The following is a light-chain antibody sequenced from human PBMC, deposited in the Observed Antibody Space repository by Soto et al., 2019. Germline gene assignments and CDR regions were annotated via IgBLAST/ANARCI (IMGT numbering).Light chain of an antibody. CDR3: CSYAGGYTNYV. V-gene: IGLV2-11*01. J-gene: IGLJ1*01. CDR2: DVS. Sequence: QSALTQPPSVSGSPGQSVTISCTGTSSDVGGFNYVSWYQHHPGKAPKLMIYDVSKRPSGVPDRFSGSKSGNTASLTISGLQAEDEADYYCCSYAGGYTNYVSANGTKVTVL. CDR1: SSDVGGFNY.